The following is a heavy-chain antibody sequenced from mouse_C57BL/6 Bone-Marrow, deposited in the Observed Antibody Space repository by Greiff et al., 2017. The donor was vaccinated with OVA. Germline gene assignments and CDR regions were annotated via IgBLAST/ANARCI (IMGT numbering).Heavy chain of an antibody. CDR1: GYTFTSYW. V-gene: IGHV1-69*01. CDR3: ASARWLLWYFDV. CDR2: IDPSDSYT. D-gene: IGHD2-3*01. Sequence: QVQLQQPGAELVMPGASAKLSCKASGYTFTSYWMHWVKQRPGQGLEWIGEIDPSDSYTNYNQKFKGKSTLTVDQSSSTAYMHLSSLTSEDSAVYYCASARWLLWYFDVWGTGTTVTVSS. J-gene: IGHJ1*03.